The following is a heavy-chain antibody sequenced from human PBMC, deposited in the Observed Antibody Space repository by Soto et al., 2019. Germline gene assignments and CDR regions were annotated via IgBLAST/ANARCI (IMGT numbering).Heavy chain of an antibody. CDR2: ISGSGGST. V-gene: IGHV3-23*01. D-gene: IGHD6-19*01. J-gene: IGHJ4*02. CDR1: VFTFSSYA. Sequence: PGGSLRLSCAASVFTFSSYAMIWVRQAPGKGLEWVSAISGSGGSTYYADSVKGRFTISRDNSKNTLYLQMNSLRAEDTAVYYCAKVGSSGWLFDYWGQGTLVTVSS. CDR3: AKVGSSGWLFDY.